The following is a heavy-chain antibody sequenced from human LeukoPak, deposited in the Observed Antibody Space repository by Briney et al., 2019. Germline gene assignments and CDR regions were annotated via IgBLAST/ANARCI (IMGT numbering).Heavy chain of an antibody. D-gene: IGHD3-10*01. CDR2: INSDGSST. CDR3: AREAREFYYYYYYGMDV. Sequence: GGSLRLFCAASGFTFSSYWMHWVRQAPGKGLVWVSRINSDGSSTSYADSVKGRFTISRDNAKNTLYLQMNSLRAEDTAVYYCAREAREFYYYYYYGMDVWGQGTTVTVSS. V-gene: IGHV3-74*01. J-gene: IGHJ6*02. CDR1: GFTFSSYW.